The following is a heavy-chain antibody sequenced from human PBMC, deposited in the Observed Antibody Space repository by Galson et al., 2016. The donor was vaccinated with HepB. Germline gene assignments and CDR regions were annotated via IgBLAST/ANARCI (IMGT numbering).Heavy chain of an antibody. CDR2: ISAYNGNT. Sequence: SVKVSCKASSYTFTSYGISWVRQAPGQGLEWMGWISAYNGNTNYAQKLQGSVTMTTDTSTSTAYMELRSLRSDDTAVYYCARDGFYDTNGYLRDDAFDIWGQGTMVTVSS. V-gene: IGHV1-18*01. D-gene: IGHD3-22*01. J-gene: IGHJ3*02. CDR3: ARDGFYDTNGYLRDDAFDI. CDR1: SYTFTSYG.